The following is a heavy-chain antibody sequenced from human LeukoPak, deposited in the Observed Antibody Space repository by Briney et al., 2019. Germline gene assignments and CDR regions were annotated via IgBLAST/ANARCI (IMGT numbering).Heavy chain of an antibody. Sequence: PGGSLRLSCAASGFTVSSNYMSWVRQAPGKGLEWVANIKQDGSEKNCVDSVKGRFTISRDNAKNSLYLQMNSLRAEDTAVYYCASGLELDYWGQGTLVTVSS. CDR1: GFTVSSNY. CDR3: ASGLELDY. V-gene: IGHV3-7*03. CDR2: IKQDGSEK. J-gene: IGHJ4*02.